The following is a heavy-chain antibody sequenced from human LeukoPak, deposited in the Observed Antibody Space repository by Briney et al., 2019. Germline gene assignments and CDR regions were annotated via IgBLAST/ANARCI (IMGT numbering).Heavy chain of an antibody. J-gene: IGHJ4*02. CDR2: IYHTGSM. Sequence: SQTLSPTCNVSGDSFSSGGYYWSWIRQPPGKGLEWIGYIYHTGSMYYNPSLKNRVTISVDTSKNQFSLKVNSVTAADTAVYYCARVDFWSAFWGQGTLVTVSS. CDR1: GDSFSSGGYY. D-gene: IGHD3-3*01. V-gene: IGHV4-30-2*01. CDR3: ARVDFWSAF.